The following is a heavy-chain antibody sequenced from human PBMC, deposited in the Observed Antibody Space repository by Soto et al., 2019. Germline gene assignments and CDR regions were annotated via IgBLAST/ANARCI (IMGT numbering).Heavy chain of an antibody. CDR3: ARVLLPYYYDSSGYYADAFDI. J-gene: IGHJ3*02. V-gene: IGHV3-30-3*01. CDR2: ISYDGSNK. Sequence: QVQLVESGGGVVQPGRSLRLSCAASGFTFSSYAMHWVRQAPGKGLEWVAVISYDGSNKYYADSVKGRSTISRDNSKNTLYLQMNSLRAEDTAVYYCARVLLPYYYDSSGYYADAFDIWGQGTMVTVSS. D-gene: IGHD3-22*01. CDR1: GFTFSSYA.